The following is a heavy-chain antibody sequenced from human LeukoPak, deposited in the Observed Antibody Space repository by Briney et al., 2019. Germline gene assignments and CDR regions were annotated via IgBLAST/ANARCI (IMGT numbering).Heavy chain of an antibody. D-gene: IGHD1-1*01. V-gene: IGHV1-46*01. CDR3: ARDLVQLERGAPKI. CDR2: INPSGGST. CDR1: GYTFTNYY. J-gene: IGHJ3*02. Sequence: GASVKVSCKASGYTFTNYYMQWVRQAPGQGLEWMGLINPSGGSTSYAQTFQGRVTMTRDTSTSTVYMELSSLRSEDTAVYYCARDLVQLERGAPKIWGQGTMVTVSS.